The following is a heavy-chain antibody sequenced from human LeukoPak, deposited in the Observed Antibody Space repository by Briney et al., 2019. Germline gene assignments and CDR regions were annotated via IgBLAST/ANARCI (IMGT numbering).Heavy chain of an antibody. D-gene: IGHD2-2*01. CDR1: GGSFSGYY. Sequence: SETLSLTCAVYGGSFSGYYWSWIRQPPGKGLEWIGEINHSGSTNYNPSLKSRVTISVDTSKNQFSLKLSSVTAADTAVYYCAISWVPAAMPHDAFDIWGQGTMVTVSS. V-gene: IGHV4-34*01. CDR3: AISWVPAAMPHDAFDI. CDR2: INHSGST. J-gene: IGHJ3*02.